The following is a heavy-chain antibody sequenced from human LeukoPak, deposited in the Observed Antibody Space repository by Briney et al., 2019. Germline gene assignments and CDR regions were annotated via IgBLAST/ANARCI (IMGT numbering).Heavy chain of an antibody. D-gene: IGHD4-17*01. V-gene: IGHV3-74*01. CDR2: INSDGSSR. Sequence: GGSLRLSCAASGFTFSIYWMHWVRQAPGKGLLWVSRINSDGSSRSYADSVKGRFTISRDNAKNTLYLQMNSLRDEDTALYYCVRNDYGDYGWFDPWGQGTLVTVS. CDR3: VRNDYGDYGWFDP. CDR1: GFTFSIYW. J-gene: IGHJ5*02.